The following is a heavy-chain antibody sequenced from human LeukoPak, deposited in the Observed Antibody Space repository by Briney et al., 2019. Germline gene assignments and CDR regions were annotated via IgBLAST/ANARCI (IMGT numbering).Heavy chain of an antibody. Sequence: PSETLSLTCAVSGGSISSTNRWTWARQPPGKGLEWIGEIYSSGSTNYNPSLKSRVAISVDKSRNQFSLSLISVTTADTAVYYCARLWGYNGYAPYSLDVWGQGTTVTVSS. CDR2: IYSSGST. CDR3: ARLWGYNGYAPYSLDV. V-gene: IGHV4-4*02. J-gene: IGHJ6*02. CDR1: GGSISSTNR. D-gene: IGHD5-12*01.